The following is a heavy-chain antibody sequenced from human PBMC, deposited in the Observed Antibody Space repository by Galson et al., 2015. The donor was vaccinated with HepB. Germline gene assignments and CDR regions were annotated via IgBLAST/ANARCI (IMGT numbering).Heavy chain of an antibody. V-gene: IGHV3-30*18. Sequence: CAASGFSFSSYAMHWVRQAPGKGLEWVAVISYDGNEKYYADSVKGRFTISRDNSKNTVFVQMNSQRGDDTAVYSCAKGERYCSSASCPPDSVYYYNCMDGWGQGTTVTVSS. D-gene: IGHD2-2*01. J-gene: IGHJ6*02. CDR1: GFSFSSYA. CDR2: ISYDGNEK. CDR3: AKGERYCSSASCPPDSVYYYNCMDG.